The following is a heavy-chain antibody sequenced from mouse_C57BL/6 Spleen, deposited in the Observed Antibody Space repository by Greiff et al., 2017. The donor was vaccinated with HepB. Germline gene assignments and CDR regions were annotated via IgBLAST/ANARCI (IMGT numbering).Heavy chain of an antibody. Sequence: VQLQESGAELVRPGASVTLSCKASGYTFTDYEMHWVKQTPVHGLEWIGAIDPETGGTAYNQKFKGKAILTADKSSSTAYMELRSLTSEDSAVYYCTRRGYANWDVDYWGQGTTLTVSS. J-gene: IGHJ2*01. CDR1: GYTFTDYE. CDR3: TRRGYANWDVDY. CDR2: IDPETGGT. V-gene: IGHV1-15*01. D-gene: IGHD4-1*01.